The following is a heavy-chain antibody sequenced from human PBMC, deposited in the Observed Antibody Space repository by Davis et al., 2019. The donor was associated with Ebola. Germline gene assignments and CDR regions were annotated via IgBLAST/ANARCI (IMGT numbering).Heavy chain of an antibody. V-gene: IGHV3-23*01. D-gene: IGHD6-25*01. Sequence: GGSLRLSCAASGFTFSSFAMSWVRQAPGKGLEWVSTISGTSTYTYYADSVKGRFTISRDNSKNTLYLQVNSLRDEDTAVYYCARAQRGFDYWGQGTLVTVSS. CDR1: GFTFSSFA. CDR2: ISGTSTYT. J-gene: IGHJ4*02. CDR3: ARAQRGFDY.